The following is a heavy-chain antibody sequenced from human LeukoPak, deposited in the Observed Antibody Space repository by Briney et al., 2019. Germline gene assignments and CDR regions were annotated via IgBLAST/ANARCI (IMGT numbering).Heavy chain of an antibody. CDR2: IYHSGST. CDR1: GYSISSGYY. V-gene: IGHV4-38-2*01. J-gene: IGHJ4*02. Sequence: SETLSLTCAVSGYSISSGYYWGWIRQPPGKGLEWIGSIYHSGSTYYNPSLKSRVTISVDTSKNQFSLKLSSVTAADTAVYYCTRSGELLGEIDYWGQGTLVTVSS. D-gene: IGHD3-10*01. CDR3: TRSGELLGEIDY.